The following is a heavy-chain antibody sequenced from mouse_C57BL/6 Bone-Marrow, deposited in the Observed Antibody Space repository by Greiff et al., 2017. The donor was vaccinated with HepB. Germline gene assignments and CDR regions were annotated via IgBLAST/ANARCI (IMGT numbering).Heavy chain of an antibody. V-gene: IGHV14-4*01. CDR3: TTNYSNYAWFAY. CDR2: IDPENGDT. Sequence: VQLKESGAELVRPGASVKLSCTASGFNIKDDYMHWVKQRPEQGLEWIGWIDPENGDTEYASKFQGKATITADTSSNTAYLQLSSLTSEDTAVYYCTTNYSNYAWFAYWGQGTLVTVSA. J-gene: IGHJ3*01. D-gene: IGHD2-5*01. CDR1: GFNIKDDY.